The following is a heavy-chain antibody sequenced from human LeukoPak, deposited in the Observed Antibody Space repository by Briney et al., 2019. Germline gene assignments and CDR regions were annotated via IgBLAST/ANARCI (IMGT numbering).Heavy chain of an antibody. CDR3: ARLRITGGHYYQHGLDV. D-gene: IGHD2-8*02. CDR2: INGNGVT. V-gene: IGHV4-4*07. J-gene: IGHJ6*02. CDR1: GGSIGFYF. Sequence: PSATLSLTCTVSGGSIGFYFWSWIRQSAGKGLEWIGRINGNGVTNYNPSLKSRVTTSVDTSKKQFSLKLSSVTAADTAVYYCARLRITGGHYYQHGLDVWGQGTTVTVSS.